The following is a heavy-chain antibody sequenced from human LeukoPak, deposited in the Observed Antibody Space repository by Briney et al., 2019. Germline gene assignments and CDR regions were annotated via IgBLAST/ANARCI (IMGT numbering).Heavy chain of an antibody. V-gene: IGHV4-59*08. CDR3: ARLVPPRYCSSTSCYGHYYYGMDV. Sequence: SHTLSPTCTVPGGSLSSYYSTWTPQPPGKGLNWIGYIYYSGSTHHNPSLKSRVTISVDTSKNQFSLKLSSVTAADTAVYYCARLVPPRYCSSTSCYGHYYYGMDVWGQGTTVTVSS. CDR1: GGSLSSYY. D-gene: IGHD2-2*01. CDR2: IYYSGST. J-gene: IGHJ6*02.